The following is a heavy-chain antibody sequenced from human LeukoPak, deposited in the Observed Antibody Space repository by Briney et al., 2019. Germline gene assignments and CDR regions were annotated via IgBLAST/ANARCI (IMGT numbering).Heavy chain of an antibody. Sequence: SGPTLVNPTQTLTLTCTFSGFSLSTSGMCVSWIRQPPRKALEWLARIDWDDDKYYSTSLKTSLTISKDTSKNQVVLTMTNMDPVDTATYYCARIWGYYDSSGYYYLSPFDYWGQGTLVTVSS. CDR2: IDWDDDK. D-gene: IGHD3-22*01. J-gene: IGHJ4*02. CDR1: GFSLSTSGMC. CDR3: ARIWGYYDSSGYYYLSPFDY. V-gene: IGHV2-70*11.